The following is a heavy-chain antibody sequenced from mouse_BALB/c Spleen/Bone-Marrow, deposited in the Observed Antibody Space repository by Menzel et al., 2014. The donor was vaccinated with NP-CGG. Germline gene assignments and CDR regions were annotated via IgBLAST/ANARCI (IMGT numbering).Heavy chain of an antibody. Sequence: VQLQQSEPELVKPGASVKMSCKASGYTFTSYFIHWVKQRPGQGLEWIGWIYPGDGSTKYNEKFKGKTTLTADKSSSTAYMLLSSLTSEDSAIFFCAYYRYDEYFDVWGAGTTVTVSS. V-gene: IGHV1S56*01. CDR3: AYYRYDEYFDV. J-gene: IGHJ1*01. CDR1: GYTFTSYF. CDR2: IYPGDGST. D-gene: IGHD2-14*01.